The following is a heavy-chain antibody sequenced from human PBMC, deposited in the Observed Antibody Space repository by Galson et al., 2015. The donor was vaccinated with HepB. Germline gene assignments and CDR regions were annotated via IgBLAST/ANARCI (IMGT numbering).Heavy chain of an antibody. V-gene: IGHV1-69*04. J-gene: IGHJ4*02. CDR3: ARDLRGLTGYLMIDY. D-gene: IGHD3-9*01. CDR1: GGTFSSYT. Sequence: SVKVSCKASGGTFSSYTISWVRQAPGQGLEWMGRIIPILGIANYAQKFQGRVTITADKSTSTAYMELSSLRSEDTAVYYCARDLRGLTGYLMIDYWGQGTLVTVSS. CDR2: IIPILGIA.